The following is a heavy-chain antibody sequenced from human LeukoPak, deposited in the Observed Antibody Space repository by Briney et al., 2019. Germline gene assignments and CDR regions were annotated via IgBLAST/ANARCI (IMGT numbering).Heavy chain of an antibody. CDR3: AISYCTNGVCYSYDY. Sequence: GASVKVSCKASGYTFASYGISWVRQAPGQGLEWMGWISAYNGNTNYAQKLQGRVTMTTDTSTSTAYMELRSLRSDDTAVYYCAISYCTNGVCYSYDYWGQGTLVTVSS. D-gene: IGHD2-8*01. CDR1: GYTFASYG. V-gene: IGHV1-18*01. CDR2: ISAYNGNT. J-gene: IGHJ4*02.